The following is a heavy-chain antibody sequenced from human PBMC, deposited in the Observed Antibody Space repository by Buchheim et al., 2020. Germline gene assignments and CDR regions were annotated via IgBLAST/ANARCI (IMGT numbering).Heavy chain of an antibody. Sequence: EVQLVESGGGLVQPGESLRLSCAASGFTFSSYSMNWVRQAPGKGLEWVSYISSSSSTIYYADSVKGRFTISRDNAKNSLYLQMNSLRAEDTAVYYCARGSDDFWSGYLMTYYYYGMDVWGQGTT. CDR3: ARGSDDFWSGYLMTYYYYGMDV. CDR2: ISSSSSTI. V-gene: IGHV3-48*04. CDR1: GFTFSSYS. D-gene: IGHD3-3*01. J-gene: IGHJ6*02.